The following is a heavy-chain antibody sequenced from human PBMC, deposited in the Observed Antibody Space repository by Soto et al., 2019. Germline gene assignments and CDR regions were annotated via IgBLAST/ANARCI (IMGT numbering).Heavy chain of an antibody. Sequence: GGSLRLSCAASGFTFSDYYMSWIRQAPGKGLEWVSYISSSSSYTNYADSVKGRFTISRDNAKNSLYLQMNSLRAEDTAVYYCASGLERSDWFDPWGQGTLVTVSS. CDR1: GFTFSDYY. CDR3: ASGLERSDWFDP. J-gene: IGHJ5*02. D-gene: IGHD1-1*01. V-gene: IGHV3-11*06. CDR2: ISSSSSYT.